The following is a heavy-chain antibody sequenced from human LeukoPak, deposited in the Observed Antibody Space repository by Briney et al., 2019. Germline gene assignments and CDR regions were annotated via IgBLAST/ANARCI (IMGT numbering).Heavy chain of an antibody. CDR1: GGTFSSYA. CDR3: ARGRADVTTREFDY. Sequence: ASVKVSCKASGGTFSSYAISWVRQAPGQGLEWMGRIIPIFGTANYAQKFQGRVTFTTDESTSTAYMELSSLRSEDTAVYYCARGRADVTTREFDYWGQGTLVTVSS. D-gene: IGHD4-11*01. J-gene: IGHJ4*02. V-gene: IGHV1-69*05. CDR2: IIPIFGTA.